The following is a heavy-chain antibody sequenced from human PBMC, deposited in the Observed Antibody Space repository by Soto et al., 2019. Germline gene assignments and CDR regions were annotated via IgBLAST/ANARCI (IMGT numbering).Heavy chain of an antibody. D-gene: IGHD2-8*01. V-gene: IGHV3-48*03. CDR3: ARGGVY. J-gene: IGHJ1*01. Sequence: LRLSCEATGFTFSSHEMNWIRQTPGKRLEWIAKISGSGSTINYADSVKGRFTISRDNVQRTLHLQMDSLRVEDTGVYYCARGGVYWGRGTLVTVSS. CDR2: ISGSGSTI. CDR1: GFTFSSHE.